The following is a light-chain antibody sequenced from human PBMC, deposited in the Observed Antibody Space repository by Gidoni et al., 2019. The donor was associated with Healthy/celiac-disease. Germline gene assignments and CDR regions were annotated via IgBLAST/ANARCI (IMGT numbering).Light chain of an antibody. CDR2: EVS. V-gene: IGKV2D-29*01. Sequence: MITQRPLTLSGTPGQPASICCKSGQSLLHSDGKTYLYWYLQKPGQPPQLLIYEVSNRFSGLPDRRRRRDSGTEFTLTISRLQPEDVGVYYCLQSINLPFTFGPGTKVDIK. J-gene: IGKJ3*01. CDR1: QSLLHSDGKTY. CDR3: LQSINLPFT.